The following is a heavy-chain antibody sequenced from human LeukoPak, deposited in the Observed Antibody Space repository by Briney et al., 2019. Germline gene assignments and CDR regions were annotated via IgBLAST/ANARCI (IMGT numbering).Heavy chain of an antibody. CDR3: AGERGTTLFPYYYGMDV. Sequence: GASVKVSCKASGYTFTSYGISWVRQAPGQGLEWMGWISAYNGNTNYAQKLQGRVTMTTDTSTSTAYMELRSLRSDDTAVYYCAGERGTTLFPYYYGMDVWGQGTTVTVSS. CDR2: ISAYNGNT. CDR1: GYTFTSYG. J-gene: IGHJ6*02. D-gene: IGHD1-7*01. V-gene: IGHV1-18*01.